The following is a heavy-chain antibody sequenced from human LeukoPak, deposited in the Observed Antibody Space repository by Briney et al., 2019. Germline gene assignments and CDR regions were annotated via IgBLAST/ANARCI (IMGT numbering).Heavy chain of an antibody. CDR3: AKGPDLGSGSYFFDY. V-gene: IGHV3-30*02. CDR1: GFTFSSYG. Sequence: PGESLKISCAASGFTFSSYGMHWVRQAPGKGLEWVAFIRYDGSNKYYADSVKGRFTISRDNSKNTLYLQMSSPRAEDTAVYYCAKGPDLGSGSYFFDYWGQGTLVTVSS. CDR2: IRYDGSNK. J-gene: IGHJ4*02. D-gene: IGHD3-10*01.